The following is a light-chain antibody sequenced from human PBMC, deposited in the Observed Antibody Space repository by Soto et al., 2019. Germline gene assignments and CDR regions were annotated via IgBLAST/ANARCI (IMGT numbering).Light chain of an antibody. CDR1: QSVDTY. J-gene: IGKJ5*01. V-gene: IGKV3D-15*01. CDR3: QRYNNWPLT. Sequence: TQSPAILSLSPGERATLSCTASQSVDTYIAWYQQRPGQPPRLLIHDTSHRASGVPARFSGSRSGTEFTLTINSLQSEDFAVYYCQRYNNWPLTFGGGTRLEIK. CDR2: DTS.